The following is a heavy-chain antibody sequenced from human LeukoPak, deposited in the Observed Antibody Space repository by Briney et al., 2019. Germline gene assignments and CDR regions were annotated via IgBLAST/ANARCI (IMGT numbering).Heavy chain of an antibody. Sequence: GGSLRLSCAASGFTVGSNYMSWVRQAPGKGLEWVSVIYSGGGTYYADSVKGRFTISRDNSKNTLYLQMNSLRAEDTAVYYCARAGLSGWYGFDYWGQGTLVTVSS. CDR3: ARAGLSGWYGFDY. CDR2: IYSGGGT. CDR1: GFTVGSNY. D-gene: IGHD6-19*01. V-gene: IGHV3-66*01. J-gene: IGHJ4*02.